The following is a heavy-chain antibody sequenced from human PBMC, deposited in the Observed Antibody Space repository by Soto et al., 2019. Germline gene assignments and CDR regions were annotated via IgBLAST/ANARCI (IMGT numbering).Heavy chain of an antibody. Sequence: SETLSLTCAGYGGSFIGYYWSWIRQPPGKGLEWIGEINHSGSTNYNPSLKSRVTISVDTSKNQFSLKLSSVTAADTAVYYCARGRVLMVYARGFYYYGMDVWGQGTTVTVSS. J-gene: IGHJ6*02. CDR3: ARGRVLMVYARGFYYYGMDV. CDR2: INHSGST. CDR1: GGSFIGYY. V-gene: IGHV4-34*01. D-gene: IGHD2-8*01.